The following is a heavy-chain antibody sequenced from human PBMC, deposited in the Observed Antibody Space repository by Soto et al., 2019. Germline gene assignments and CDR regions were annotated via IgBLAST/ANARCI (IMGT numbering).Heavy chain of an antibody. CDR2: ISGTGGST. D-gene: IGHD1-26*01. V-gene: IGHV3-23*01. J-gene: IGHJ4*02. CDR3: AKDQYSGSPGKPDY. Sequence: GGSLRLSCAASGFTFSSYAMSWVRQAPGKGLEWVSTISGTGGSTYYADSVKGRFTISRDNSKNTLYLQMNTLRAEDTAVYYCAKDQYSGSPGKPDYWGQGSLVTVSS. CDR1: GFTFSSYA.